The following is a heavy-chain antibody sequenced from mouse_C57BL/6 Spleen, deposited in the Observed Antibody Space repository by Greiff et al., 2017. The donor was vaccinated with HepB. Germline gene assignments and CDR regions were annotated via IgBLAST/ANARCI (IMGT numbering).Heavy chain of an antibody. CDR3: ARRDYYGSSLDFDY. CDR1: GYTFTSYW. D-gene: IGHD1-1*01. CDR2: IYPGSGST. Sequence: QVQLKQSGAELVKPGASVKMSCKASGYTFTSYWITWVKQRPGQGLEWIGDIYPGSGSTNYNEKFKSKATLTVDTSSSTAYMQLSSLTSEDSAVYYGARRDYYGSSLDFDYWGQGTTLTVSS. J-gene: IGHJ2*01. V-gene: IGHV1-55*01.